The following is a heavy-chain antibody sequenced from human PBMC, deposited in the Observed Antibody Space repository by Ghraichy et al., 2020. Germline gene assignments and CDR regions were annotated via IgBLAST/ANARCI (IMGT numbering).Heavy chain of an antibody. CDR1: GFTFSSYG. CDR2: ISYDGSNK. J-gene: IGHJ3*02. CDR3: AMLALWGSGAFDI. Sequence: GGSLRLSCAASGFTFSSYGMHWVRQAPGKGLEWVAVISYDGSNKYYADSVKGRFTISRDNSKNTLYLQMNSLRAEDTAVYYCAMLALWGSGAFDIWGQGTMVTVSS. D-gene: IGHD4/OR15-4a*01. V-gene: IGHV3-30*03.